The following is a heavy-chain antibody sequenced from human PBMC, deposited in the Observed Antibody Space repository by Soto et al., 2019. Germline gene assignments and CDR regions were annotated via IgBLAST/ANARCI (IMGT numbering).Heavy chain of an antibody. CDR3: AHRVLRTVFGLVTTTAIYFDF. D-gene: IGHD3-3*01. V-gene: IGHV2-5*02. Sequence: QITLNESGPTLVKPTQTLTLTCTFSGFSLTTSGVGVGWIRQSPGKAPEWLALIYWDDDKRYSPSQKSRLTITKDTSKNQVVLTMANLDPADTATYYCAHRVLRTVFGLVTTTAIYFDFWGQGTPVAVSS. J-gene: IGHJ4*02. CDR2: IYWDDDK. CDR1: GFSLTTSGVG.